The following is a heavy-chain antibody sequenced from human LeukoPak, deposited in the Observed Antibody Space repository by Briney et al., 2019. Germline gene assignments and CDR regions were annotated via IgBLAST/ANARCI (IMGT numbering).Heavy chain of an antibody. Sequence: PGGSLRLSCAASGFTFSDFYMSWVRQAPGKGLEWVSSISDSGGTTYYADSVKGRFTISRDNSQNTVYMQMNSLRAEDTAVYYCAKVRSGVAAAGTNYWGQGTLVTVSS. CDR1: GFTFSDFY. CDR3: AKVRSGVAAAGTNY. D-gene: IGHD6-13*01. CDR2: ISDSGGTT. V-gene: IGHV3-23*01. J-gene: IGHJ4*02.